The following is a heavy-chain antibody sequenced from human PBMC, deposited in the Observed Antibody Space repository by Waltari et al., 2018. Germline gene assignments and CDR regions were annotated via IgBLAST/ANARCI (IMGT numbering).Heavy chain of an antibody. J-gene: IGHJ4*02. Sequence: QVQLQQWGAGLLKPSETLSLTCAVYGGSFSGYYWSWIRQPPGKGLEWIGEINHSGSTNYNPSLKSRVTVSVDTSKNQFSLKLSSVTAADTAVYYCARGGGSSMEVDYWGQGTLVTVSS. CDR2: INHSGST. V-gene: IGHV4-34*01. CDR3: ARGGGSSMEVDY. D-gene: IGHD6-6*01. CDR1: GGSFSGYY.